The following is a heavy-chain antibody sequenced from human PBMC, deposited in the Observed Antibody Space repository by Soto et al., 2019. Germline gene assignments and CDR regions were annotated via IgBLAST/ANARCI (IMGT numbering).Heavy chain of an antibody. CDR3: ARVVLDLESFDY. D-gene: IGHD3-3*01. J-gene: IGHJ4*02. V-gene: IGHV1-8*01. Sequence: ASVKVSCKASGYTFTSYDINWVRQATGQGLEWMGWMNPNSGNTGYAQKFQGRVTMTRNTSISTAYMELSSLRSEDTAVYYCARVVLDLESFDYWGQGTLVTVSS. CDR1: GYTFTSYD. CDR2: MNPNSGNT.